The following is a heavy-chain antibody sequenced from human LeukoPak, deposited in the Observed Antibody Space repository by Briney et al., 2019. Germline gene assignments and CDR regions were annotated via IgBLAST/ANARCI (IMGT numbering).Heavy chain of an antibody. J-gene: IGHJ3*02. Sequence: TGGSLRLSCAASGFTVSSNYMSWVRQAPGKGLEWVSVIYSGGSTYYADSVKGRFTISRDNSKNTLYLQMNSLRAEDTAVYYCARGLTPVTPFDIWGQGTMVTVSS. V-gene: IGHV3-66*02. CDR1: GFTVSSNY. CDR2: IYSGGST. CDR3: ARGLTPVTPFDI. D-gene: IGHD4-11*01.